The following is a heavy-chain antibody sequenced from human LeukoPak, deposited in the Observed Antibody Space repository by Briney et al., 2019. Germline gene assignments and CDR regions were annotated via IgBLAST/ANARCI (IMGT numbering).Heavy chain of an antibody. Sequence: GASVKVSCKASGYTFTSYGISWVRQAPGQGLEWMGWISAYNGNTNYAQKLQGRVTMTTDTSTSTAYMELRSLRSDDTAVYYCAREGYSSSWYSGRSYFDYWGQGTLVTVSS. V-gene: IGHV1-18*01. CDR3: AREGYSSSWYSGRSYFDY. CDR2: ISAYNGNT. D-gene: IGHD6-13*01. CDR1: GYTFTSYG. J-gene: IGHJ4*02.